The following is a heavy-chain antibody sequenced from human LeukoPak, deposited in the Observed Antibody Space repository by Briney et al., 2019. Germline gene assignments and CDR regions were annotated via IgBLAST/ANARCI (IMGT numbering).Heavy chain of an antibody. D-gene: IGHD6-6*01. CDR1: GFTFSSYA. CDR2: ISYDGTDK. Sequence: GGSLRLSCAASGFTFSSYAMQWVRQAPGKGLEWVAIISYDGTDKYYADSVKGRFTISRDKSKSTLYLQMNSLRPEDTAVYYCARAEPSSSSDFWGQGTLVTVSS. CDR3: ARAEPSSSSDF. V-gene: IGHV3-30-3*01. J-gene: IGHJ4*02.